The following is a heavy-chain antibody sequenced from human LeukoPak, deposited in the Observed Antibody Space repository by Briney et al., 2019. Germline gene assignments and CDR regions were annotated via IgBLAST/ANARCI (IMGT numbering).Heavy chain of an antibody. CDR2: IIPIFGTA. CDR1: GGTSSSYA. D-gene: IGHD5-12*01. J-gene: IGHJ4*02. V-gene: IGHV1-69*13. Sequence: PSVKVSCKASGGTSSSYAISWVRQAPGQGLEWMGGIIPIFGTANYAQKFQGRVTITADESTSTAYMELSSLRSEDTAVYYCARANQGGYASTFDYWGQGTLVTASS. CDR3: ARANQGGYASTFDY.